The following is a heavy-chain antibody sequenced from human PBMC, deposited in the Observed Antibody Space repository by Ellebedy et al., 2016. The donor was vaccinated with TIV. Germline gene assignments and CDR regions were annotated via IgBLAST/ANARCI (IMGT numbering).Heavy chain of an antibody. D-gene: IGHD4-17*01. Sequence: GGSLRPSCAASGFNFRSYWMTWVRQAPGKGLEWVAKIRQEGDEIYYVESVKGRFTISRDNAKNSLFLHMNSLRVEDTAVYYCARRASYGDYAVQVNPWFDPWGQGTLVTVSS. CDR2: IRQEGDEI. CDR3: ARRASYGDYAVQVNPWFDP. CDR1: GFNFRSYW. V-gene: IGHV3-7*01. J-gene: IGHJ5*02.